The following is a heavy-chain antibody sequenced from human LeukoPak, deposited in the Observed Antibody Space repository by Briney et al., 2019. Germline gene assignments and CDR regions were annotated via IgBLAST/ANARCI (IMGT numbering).Heavy chain of an antibody. CDR1: GYPLTTYW. J-gene: IGHJ4*02. Sequence: GESLKISCKASGYPLTTYWIGWLRQMPGKGLEWMGIIYPADSDTRYSPSFQGQVTNSAGKSISTAYLQWSRLKASETATYYCARQYGTYFDYWGQGTMVTVSS. CDR3: ARQYGTYFDY. CDR2: IYPADSDT. V-gene: IGHV5-51*01. D-gene: IGHD1-26*01.